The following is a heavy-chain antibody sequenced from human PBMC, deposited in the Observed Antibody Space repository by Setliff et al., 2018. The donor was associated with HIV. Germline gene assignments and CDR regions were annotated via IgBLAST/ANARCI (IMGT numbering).Heavy chain of an antibody. CDR1: GFTFSDYY. Sequence: GWSLRLSCAASGFTFSDYYMSWIRQAPGKGLEWVSYISSRGSTIYYADSVKGRFTISRDNAKNSLYLQMNTLRAEDTAVYFCARSPYYDSSGSFDYWGQGTLVTVSS. J-gene: IGHJ4*02. CDR3: ARSPYYDSSGSFDY. CDR2: ISSRGSTI. D-gene: IGHD3-22*01. V-gene: IGHV3-11*04.